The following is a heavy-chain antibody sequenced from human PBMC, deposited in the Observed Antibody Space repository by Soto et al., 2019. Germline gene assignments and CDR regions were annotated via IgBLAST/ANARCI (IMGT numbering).Heavy chain of an antibody. J-gene: IGHJ4*02. CDR1: GFTFSSYA. V-gene: IGHV3-23*01. CDR3: AKDLDSKIFGVVRSFDY. D-gene: IGHD3-3*01. Sequence: EVQLLESGGGLVQPGGSLRLSCAASGFTFSSYAMSWVRQAPGKGLEWVSAISGSGGSTYYADSVKGRFTISRDNSKHTLYLQMNSLRADDTAVYYCAKDLDSKIFGVVRSFDYWGQGTLVTVSS. CDR2: ISGSGGST.